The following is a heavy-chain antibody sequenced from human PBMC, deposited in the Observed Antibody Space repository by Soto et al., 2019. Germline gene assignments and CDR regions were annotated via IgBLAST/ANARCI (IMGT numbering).Heavy chain of an antibody. J-gene: IGHJ4*02. V-gene: IGHV4-39*01. CDR2: IYYSGST. D-gene: IGHD3-10*01. CDR1: GGSISSSSYY. CDR3: AGPNYYGSGSSDY. Sequence: SETLSLTCTVSGGSISSSSYYWGWIRQPPGKGLEWIGSIYYSGSTYYNPSLKSRVTISVDTSKNQFSLKLSSVTAADTAVYYCAGPNYYGSGSSDYRGQGTLVTVSS.